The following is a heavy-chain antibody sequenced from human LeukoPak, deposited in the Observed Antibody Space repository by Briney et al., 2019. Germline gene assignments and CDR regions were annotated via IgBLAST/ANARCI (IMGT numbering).Heavy chain of an antibody. CDR1: GYTLTELS. D-gene: IGHD5-18*01. V-gene: IGHV1-24*01. Sequence: ASVKVSCKVSGYTLTELSMHWVRQAPGKGLEWMGGFDPEDGETIYAQKFQGRVTMTRNTSISTAYMELSSLRSEDTAVYYCARGLARTSMVTRGGVRFDYWGQGTLVTVSS. CDR2: FDPEDGET. CDR3: ARGLARTSMVTRGGVRFDY. J-gene: IGHJ4*02.